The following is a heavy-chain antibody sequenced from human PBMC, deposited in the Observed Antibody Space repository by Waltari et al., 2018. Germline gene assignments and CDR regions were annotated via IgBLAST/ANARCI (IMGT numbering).Heavy chain of an antibody. J-gene: IGHJ5*02. D-gene: IGHD3-3*01. CDR1: SSYA. V-gene: IGHV1-69*06. CDR2: IIPIFGTA. Sequence: SSYAISWVRQAPGQGLEWMGGIIPIFGTANYAQKFQGRVTITADKSTSTAYMELSSLRSEDTAVYYCARASGFGVVITWWFDPWGQGTLVTVSS. CDR3: ARASGFGVVITWWFDP.